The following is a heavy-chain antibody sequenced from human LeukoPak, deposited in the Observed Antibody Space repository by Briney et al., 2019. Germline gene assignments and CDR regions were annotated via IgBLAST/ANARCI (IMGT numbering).Heavy chain of an antibody. CDR3: ARGHDNWNDFDY. CDR2: IIPIFGTA. D-gene: IGHD1-1*01. J-gene: IGHJ4*02. CDR1: GDTFSSYA. V-gene: IGHV1-69*06. Sequence: SVKVSCKASGDTFSSYAISRVRQAPGQGLEWMGGIIPIFGTANYAQKFQGRVTITADKSTSTAYMELSSLRSEDTAVYYCARGHDNWNDFDYWGQGTLVTVSS.